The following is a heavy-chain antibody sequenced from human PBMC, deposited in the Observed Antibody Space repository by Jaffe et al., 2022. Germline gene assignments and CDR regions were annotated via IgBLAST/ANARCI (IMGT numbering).Heavy chain of an antibody. CDR3: ARDGPGYFFLY. J-gene: IGHJ4*02. Sequence: VQLQESGPGLVKPSQTLSLTCSVSGDSVDSGLNYWSWIRQPAGKGLEWIGRIYTSGVTNYNPSLRSRVTISMDTSKNQFSLKLNSVTAADTAVYYCARDGPGYFFLYWGPGTLVSVSS. V-gene: IGHV4-61*02. D-gene: IGHD1-26*01. CDR1: GDSVDSGLNY. CDR2: IYTSGVT.